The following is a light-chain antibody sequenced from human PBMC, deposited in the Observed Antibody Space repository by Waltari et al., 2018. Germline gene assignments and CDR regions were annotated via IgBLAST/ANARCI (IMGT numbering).Light chain of an antibody. V-gene: IGLV3-21*02. Sequence: YVVTQPTSVSVAPGQPARITCGGNDISSQSVHWYQQTPGQAPLLIVYDDTDRPSGIPERFSGSNSGNAATLTISSVEAGDEADYYCQVWDSIVVFGGGTKLTVL. CDR2: DDT. CDR3: QVWDSIVV. J-gene: IGLJ2*01. CDR1: DISSQS.